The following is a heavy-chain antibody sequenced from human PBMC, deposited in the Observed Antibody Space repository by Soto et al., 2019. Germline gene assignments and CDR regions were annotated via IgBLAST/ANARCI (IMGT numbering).Heavy chain of an antibody. J-gene: IGHJ6*02. CDR1: GFAFSSYE. V-gene: IGHV3-48*03. CDR3: ARAAGIMTRGLHGMDV. D-gene: IGHD3-10*01. Sequence: EVQLVESGGGLVQPGGSLRLSCTASGFAFSSYEMNWVRQAPGKGPEWVSYISSSSATIHYVDSVKGRFTISRDNAKNSVYLQMNSQRAEDSASYYCARAAGIMTRGLHGMDVWGQGTTVTVSS. CDR2: ISSSSATI.